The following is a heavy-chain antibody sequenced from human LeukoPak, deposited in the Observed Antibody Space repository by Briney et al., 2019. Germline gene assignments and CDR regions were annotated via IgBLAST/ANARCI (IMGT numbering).Heavy chain of an antibody. CDR2: IYTSGST. J-gene: IGHJ5*02. CDR3: ARGYYPAAVENWSGYKPNWFDP. D-gene: IGHD3-3*01. V-gene: IGHV4-61*02. CDR1: GGSISSGSYY. Sequence: SETLSLICTVSGGSISSGSYYWSWIRQPAGKGLEWIGRIYTSGSTNYNPSLKSRVTISVDTSKNQFSLKLSSVTAADTAVYYCARGYYPAAVENWSGYKPNWFDPWGQGTLVTVSS.